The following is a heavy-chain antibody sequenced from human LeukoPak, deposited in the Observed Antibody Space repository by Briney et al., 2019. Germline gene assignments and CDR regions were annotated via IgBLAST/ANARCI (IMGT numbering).Heavy chain of an antibody. CDR2: IRYDGSNK. CDR1: GFTFSSYG. V-gene: IGHV3-30*02. CDR3: ASVTVYGDYYDY. Sequence: GGSLRLSCAASGFTFSSYGMHWVRQAPGKGLEWVAFIRYDGSNKYYADSVKGRFTISRDNSKNTLYLQMNSLRAEDTAVYYCASVTVYGDYYDYWGQGTLVTVSS. D-gene: IGHD4-17*01. J-gene: IGHJ4*02.